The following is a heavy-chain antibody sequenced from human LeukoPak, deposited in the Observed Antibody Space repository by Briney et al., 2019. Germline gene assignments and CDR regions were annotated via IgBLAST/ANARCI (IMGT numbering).Heavy chain of an antibody. Sequence: GGSLRLSCAASGFTFRTDGMHWVRQAPGKGLEWVALIWYDGTNEYYADSVKGRFTISRDNSKNTLYLQMNSLRAEDTAVYYCTRDPLYGSGSYHFDYWGQGTLVTVSS. D-gene: IGHD3-10*01. CDR2: IWYDGTNE. V-gene: IGHV3-33*01. CDR3: TRDPLYGSGSYHFDY. CDR1: GFTFRTDG. J-gene: IGHJ4*02.